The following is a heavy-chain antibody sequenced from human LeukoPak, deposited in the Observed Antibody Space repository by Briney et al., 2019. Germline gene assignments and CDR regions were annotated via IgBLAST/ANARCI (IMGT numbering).Heavy chain of an antibody. D-gene: IGHD3-10*01. V-gene: IGHV3-21*06. CDR2: ISRNRNYI. CDR1: GFTFNNFG. CDR3: TRDLSAGLPGGFDS. J-gene: IGHJ4*02. Sequence: GGSLRLSCAASGFTFNNFGMTWVRQAPGKGLEWVSTISRNRNYIYYAGSVKGRFAISRDDARNSLFLHMNSLRAEDSAVYFCTRDLSAGLPGGFDSWGQGTLDSVSS.